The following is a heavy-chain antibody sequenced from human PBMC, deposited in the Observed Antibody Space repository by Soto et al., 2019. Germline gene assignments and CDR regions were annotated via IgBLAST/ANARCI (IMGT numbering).Heavy chain of an antibody. J-gene: IGHJ4*02. V-gene: IGHV3-23*01. CDR3: AKARLARGFDY. CDR1: GFTFSNYA. CDR2: ISGGGDNT. Sequence: EVQLLDSGGGLVQPWGSLRLSCEASGFTFSNYAMNWVRQAPGKGLEWVLGISGGGDNTYYADSVKGRFTISRDNSKNTVFFQRNGLRAEDTAVYYCAKARLARGFDYWGQGTLVTVSS.